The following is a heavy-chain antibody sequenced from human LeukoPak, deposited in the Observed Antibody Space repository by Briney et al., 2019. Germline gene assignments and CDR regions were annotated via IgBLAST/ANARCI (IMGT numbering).Heavy chain of an antibody. CDR2: ITPSSGSA. CDR3: VSQWGREPYFDD. J-gene: IGHJ4*02. Sequence: ASVKVSCKASGDNYNSYNFHWVRQAPGQGLEWMGTITPSSGSATYVQNFQGRVSMTADTSTNTVYLEVSNLKSEDTALYYCVSQWGREPYFDDWGQGTLVTVSP. D-gene: IGHD2-8*01. CDR1: GDNYNSYN. V-gene: IGHV1-46*02.